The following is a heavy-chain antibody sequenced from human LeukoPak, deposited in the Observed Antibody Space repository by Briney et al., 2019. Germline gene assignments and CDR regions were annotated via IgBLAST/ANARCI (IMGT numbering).Heavy chain of an antibody. D-gene: IGHD2-8*01. V-gene: IGHV3-7*01. CDR3: AKGGRGNGEVY. CDR1: GFTFSSYW. J-gene: IGHJ4*02. Sequence: PGGSLRLSCAVSGFTFSSYWMNWVRQAPGKGLEWVANIKQDGSEKNYVDSVKGRFTISRDNAKNSLFLQMNDLRAEDTAVYYCAKGGRGNGEVYWGQGTLVTVSS. CDR2: IKQDGSEK.